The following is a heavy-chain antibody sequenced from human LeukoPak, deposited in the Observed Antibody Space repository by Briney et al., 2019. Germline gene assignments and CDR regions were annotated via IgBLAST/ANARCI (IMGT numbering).Heavy chain of an antibody. Sequence: SVKVSCKGSGGTFSSYAISWVRQAPGQGLEWMGGIIPIFGTANYAQKFQGRVTITADESTSTAYMELSSLRSEDTAVYYCASGSGGNSVLHGMDVWGQGTTVTVSS. CDR1: GGTFSSYA. J-gene: IGHJ6*02. V-gene: IGHV1-69*13. CDR3: ASGSGGNSVLHGMDV. D-gene: IGHD4-23*01. CDR2: IIPIFGTA.